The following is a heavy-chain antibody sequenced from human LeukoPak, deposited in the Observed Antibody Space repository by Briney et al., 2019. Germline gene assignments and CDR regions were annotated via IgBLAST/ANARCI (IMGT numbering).Heavy chain of an antibody. CDR1: GFSLSSDEVG. CDR2: IYENDEK. V-gene: IGHV2-5*01. Sequence: SGPTLVNPTQTLTLTCTFSGFSLSSDEVGMGWIRQPPGGALEWLGVIYENDEKLYSSSLQNRLSITNDTSKNQVVLTMANMDPVDTATYYCEHRQRGVASDIWGQGTMVTVSS. CDR3: EHRQRGVASDI. D-gene: IGHD2-15*01. J-gene: IGHJ3*02.